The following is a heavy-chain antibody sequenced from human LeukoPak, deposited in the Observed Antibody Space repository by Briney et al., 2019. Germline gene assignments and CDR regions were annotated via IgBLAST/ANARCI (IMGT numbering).Heavy chain of an antibody. V-gene: IGHV3-23*01. CDR1: GFTFSSYA. J-gene: IGHJ4*02. Sequence: GGSLRLSCAASGFTFSSYAMSWVRQAPGKGLEWVSAISGSGGSTYYADSVKGRFTISRDNSKNTLYLQMNSLRAEDTAVYYCAKPPDWELLHNYFDYWGQGTLVTVSS. CDR2: ISGSGGST. CDR3: AKPPDWELLHNYFDY. D-gene: IGHD1-26*01.